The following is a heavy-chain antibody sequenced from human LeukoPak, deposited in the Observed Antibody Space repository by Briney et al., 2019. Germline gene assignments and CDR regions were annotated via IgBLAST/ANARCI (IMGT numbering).Heavy chain of an antibody. CDR3: ARVGIAAAVLWFDP. CDR1: GGSISSGSYY. D-gene: IGHD6-13*01. Sequence: KPSQTLSLTCTVSGGSISSGSYYWSWIRQPAGKGLEWIGRIYTSGSTNYNPSLKSRVTMSVDTSKNQFSLKLSSVTAADTAVYYCARVGIAAAVLWFDPWGQGTLVTVSS. V-gene: IGHV4-61*02. J-gene: IGHJ5*02. CDR2: IYTSGST.